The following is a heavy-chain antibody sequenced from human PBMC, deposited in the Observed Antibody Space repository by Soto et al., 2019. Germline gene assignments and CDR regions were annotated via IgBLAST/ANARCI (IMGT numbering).Heavy chain of an antibody. CDR3: ARGAPYYYGSGSSYYSYMDV. D-gene: IGHD3-10*01. CDR1: GFTFDDYG. J-gene: IGHJ6*03. V-gene: IGHV3-20*01. Sequence: GGSLRLSCAASGFTFDDYGMSWVRQAPGKGLEWVSGINWNGGSTGYADSVKGRFTISRDNAKNSLYLQMNSLRAEDTALYHCARGAPYYYGSGSSYYSYMDVWGKGTTVTVSS. CDR2: INWNGGST.